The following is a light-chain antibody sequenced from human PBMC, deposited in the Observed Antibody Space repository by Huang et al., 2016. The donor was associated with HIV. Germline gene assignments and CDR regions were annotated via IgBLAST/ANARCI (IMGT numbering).Light chain of an antibody. CDR1: RSVFHSPNKNNY. Sequence: DIVMTQSPDSLAVSLGERATITCKSSRSVFHSPNKNNYLAWYQQKPGQPPKLLLDWASARESGVPDRFNGSGSGTDFTFTISSLQAEDVARYYCQQYYKTPLTFGGGTRVELK. CDR3: QQYYKTPLT. CDR2: WAS. V-gene: IGKV4-1*01. J-gene: IGKJ4*01.